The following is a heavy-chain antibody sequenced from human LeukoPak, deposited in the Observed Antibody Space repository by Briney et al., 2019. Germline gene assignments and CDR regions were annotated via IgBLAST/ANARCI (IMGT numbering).Heavy chain of an antibody. Sequence: QSGGSLRLSCTASGFAFDEHGMSWARQVPGKGLEWVSGINWSGGSTGYADPLRGRFTISRDNAKNSLYLQMDSLRAEDTALYYCARAPITSPFYFDYWGQGTLVTVSS. J-gene: IGHJ4*02. CDR1: GFAFDEHG. V-gene: IGHV3-20*04. CDR3: ARAPITSPFYFDY. D-gene: IGHD2-2*01. CDR2: INWSGGST.